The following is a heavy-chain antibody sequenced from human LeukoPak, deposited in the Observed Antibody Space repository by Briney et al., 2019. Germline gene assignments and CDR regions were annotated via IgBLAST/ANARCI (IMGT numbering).Heavy chain of an antibody. J-gene: IGHJ4*02. D-gene: IGHD4-17*01. CDR3: ARVPGYGDYVDY. Sequence: WXXXAXXXGLEWMGWISAYNGNTNYAQKLQGRVTMTTDTSTSTAYMELRSLRSDDTAVYYCARVPGYGDYVDYWGQGTLVTVSS. V-gene: IGHV1-18*01. CDR2: ISAYNGNT.